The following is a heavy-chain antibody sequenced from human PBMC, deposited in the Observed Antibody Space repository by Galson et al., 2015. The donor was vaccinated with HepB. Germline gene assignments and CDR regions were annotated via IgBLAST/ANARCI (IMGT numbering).Heavy chain of an antibody. CDR2: ISGSGGST. V-gene: IGHV3-23*01. CDR3: AKERSRQWLVPQPIDY. Sequence: SLRLSCAASGFTFNSYAMSWVRQAPGKGLEWVPAISGSGGSTYYADSVKGRFTISRDNSKNTLYLQMNSLRAEDTAVYYCAKERSRQWLVPQPIDYWGQGTLVTVSS. J-gene: IGHJ4*02. D-gene: IGHD6-19*01. CDR1: GFTFNSYA.